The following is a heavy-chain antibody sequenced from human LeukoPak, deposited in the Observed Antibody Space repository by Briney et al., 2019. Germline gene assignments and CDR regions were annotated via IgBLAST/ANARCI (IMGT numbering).Heavy chain of an antibody. V-gene: IGHV3-74*01. D-gene: IGHD6-13*01. J-gene: IGHJ3*02. Sequence: GRSLRLSCAASGFTFNNYWMHWVRQAPGKGLVWVSRINSDGSSTTYADSVKGRFNISGDNAKNTLYRQMNSLRAEDTAVYYCANGYSSTYYNALDIRGQGTMVTVSS. CDR2: INSDGSST. CDR3: ANGYSSTYYNALDI. CDR1: GFTFNNYW.